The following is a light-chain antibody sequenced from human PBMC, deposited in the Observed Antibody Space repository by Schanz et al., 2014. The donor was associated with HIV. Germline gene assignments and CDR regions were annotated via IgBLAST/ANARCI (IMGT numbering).Light chain of an antibody. Sequence: QSALTQPPSVSAAPGQRVTISCSGSASNIGHNYVSWFQQFPGTTPKLLIYVTHQRPSEIPDRFSGSKTGTSATLAITGLQTEDEADYYCATWDTFLNGVVFGGGTKLTVL. CDR1: ASNIGHNY. CDR3: ATWDTFLNGVV. J-gene: IGLJ2*01. V-gene: IGLV1-51*01. CDR2: VTH.